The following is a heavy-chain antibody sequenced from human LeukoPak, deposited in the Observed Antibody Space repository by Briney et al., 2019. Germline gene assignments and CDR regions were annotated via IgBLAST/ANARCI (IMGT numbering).Heavy chain of an antibody. CDR3: ASPTPEGLRYFDWLLPPFDY. J-gene: IGHJ4*02. Sequence: PGGSLRLSCAASGFTFSSYAMSWVRQAPGKGLEWVSAISGSGGSTYYADSVKGWFTISRDNSKNTLYLQMNSLRAEDTAVYYCASPTPEGLRYFDWLLPPFDYWGQGTLVTVSS. D-gene: IGHD3-9*01. CDR2: ISGSGGST. V-gene: IGHV3-23*01. CDR1: GFTFSSYA.